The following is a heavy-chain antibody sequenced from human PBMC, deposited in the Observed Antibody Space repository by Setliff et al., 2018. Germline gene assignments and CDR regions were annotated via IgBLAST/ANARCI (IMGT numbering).Heavy chain of an antibody. CDR1: GGTFSSYG. CDR2: TIPNFGTT. CDR3: AREGVDTRSSTDYRYDMDV. V-gene: IGHV1-69*05. D-gene: IGHD5-18*01. Sequence: SVKVSCKASGGTFSSYGISWVRQAPGQGLEWLGGTIPNFGTTNYAQEFQGRVTIITDESTSTAYMELSSLRFEDTAVYYCAREGVDTRSSTDYRYDMDVWGKGTTVTVSS. J-gene: IGHJ6*03.